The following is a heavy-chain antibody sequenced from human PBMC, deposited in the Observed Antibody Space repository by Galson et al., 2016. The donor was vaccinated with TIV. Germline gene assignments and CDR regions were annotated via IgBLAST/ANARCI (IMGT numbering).Heavy chain of an antibody. CDR2: INHGETA. J-gene: IGHJ3*02. V-gene: IGHV4-34*01. CDR1: DGSFSGYY. Sequence: TLSLTCAVSDGSFSGYYWSHVRQPPGGGLEWIAEINHGETASYNPSLKSRATISLDKSKKQFSLNLTSVTAADTAISYCARLHRHGGFDIWGPGTMVSVSA. D-gene: IGHD2-15*01. CDR3: ARLHRHGGFDI.